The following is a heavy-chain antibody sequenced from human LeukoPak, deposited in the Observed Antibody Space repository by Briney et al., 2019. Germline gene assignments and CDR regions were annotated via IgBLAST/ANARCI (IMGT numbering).Heavy chain of an antibody. Sequence: SETLSLTCTVSGGSISSSSYYWSWIRQPAGKGLEWIGRIYTSGSTNYNPSLKSRVTMSVDTSKNQFSLKLSSVTAADTAVYYCARDRPPGSSGGYYYYYMDVWGKGTTVTISS. CDR2: IYTSGST. CDR3: ARDRPPGSSGGYYYYYMDV. D-gene: IGHD6-25*01. V-gene: IGHV4-61*02. J-gene: IGHJ6*03. CDR1: GGSISSSSYY.